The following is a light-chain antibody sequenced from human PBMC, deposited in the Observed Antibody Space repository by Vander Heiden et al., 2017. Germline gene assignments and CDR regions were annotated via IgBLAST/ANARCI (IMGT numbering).Light chain of an antibody. CDR1: QSISSW. CDR3: QQYNGGYT. CDR2: KAF. V-gene: IGKV1-5*03. J-gene: IGKJ2*01. Sequence: DIQMTQSPSTLSASVGDRVTITCRASQSISSWLAWYQQKPGKAPKLLIYKAFSLESGVPSRFSGSGSGTEFTLTISSLQPDDFATYYCQQYNGGYTFGQGTKLEIK.